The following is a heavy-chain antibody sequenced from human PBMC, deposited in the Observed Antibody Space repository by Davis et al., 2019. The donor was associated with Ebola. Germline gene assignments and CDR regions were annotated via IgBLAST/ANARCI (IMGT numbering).Heavy chain of an antibody. J-gene: IGHJ6*02. CDR3: ARLSTSSYFHGMNV. CDR1: GNSFTSHW. D-gene: IGHD2-2*01. V-gene: IGHV5-51*01. CDR2: IYTGDSDT. Sequence: GESLKISCKDSGNSFTSHWIGWMRQMPGKGLEWMGIIYTGDSDTRYSPSFQGQVTISADKSISTAYLQWSSLKASDTAMYYCARLSTSSYFHGMNVWGQGTTVTVSS.